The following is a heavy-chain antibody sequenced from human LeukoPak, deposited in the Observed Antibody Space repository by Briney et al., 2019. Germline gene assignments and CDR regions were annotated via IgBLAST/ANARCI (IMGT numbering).Heavy chain of an antibody. Sequence: PGGSLRLSCAASGFTFDDYAMHWVRQAPGKGLTWVSGICLNRGSIGYADSVKGRFTISTDNAQHSMYLQMNRLRAEDTALYYCAKASLTYGSGSYYYYYYGMDVWGQGTTVTVSS. CDR1: GFTFDDYA. CDR3: AKASLTYGSGSYYYYYYGMDV. D-gene: IGHD3-10*01. J-gene: IGHJ6*02. V-gene: IGHV3-9*01. CDR2: ICLNRGSI.